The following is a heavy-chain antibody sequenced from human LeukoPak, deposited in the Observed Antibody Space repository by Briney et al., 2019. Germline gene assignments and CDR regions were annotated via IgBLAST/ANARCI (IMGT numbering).Heavy chain of an antibody. J-gene: IGHJ4*02. V-gene: IGHV3-21*01. CDR1: GFTFSTCS. CDR3: ASGTIVGARGADN. CDR2: ISGSSYHI. Sequence: GGSLRLSCAASGFTFSTCSMKWVRQAPGKALEWVSSISGSSYHIYYADSVKGRFTISRDNADNLLYLQMNSLRAEDTAVYYCASGTIVGARGADNWGQGTLVTVSS. D-gene: IGHD1-26*01.